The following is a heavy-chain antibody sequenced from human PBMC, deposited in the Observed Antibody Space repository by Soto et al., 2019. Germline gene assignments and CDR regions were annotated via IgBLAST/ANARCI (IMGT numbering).Heavy chain of an antibody. J-gene: IGHJ3*02. CDR2: ISYDGYNK. D-gene: IGHD3-10*01. CDR1: GFTFSNYA. Sequence: PGGSLRLSCEASGFTFSNYALHWVRQAPGKGLEWVAVISYDGYNKYYADSVKGRFTISRDNSKNTLYLQMNSLRVEHTAVYYYAGDSVLNVYGSGLLNDAFDIWGQGTMVTVSS. V-gene: IGHV3-30-3*01. CDR3: AGDSVLNVYGSGLLNDAFDI.